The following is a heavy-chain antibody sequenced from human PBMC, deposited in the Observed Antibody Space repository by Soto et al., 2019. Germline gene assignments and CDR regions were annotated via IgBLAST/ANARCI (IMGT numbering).Heavy chain of an antibody. CDR3: ARGSSGYYKFQH. Sequence: ASVKVSCKASGYTFTGYDMHWVRQAPGQGLEWMGWINPNSGGTNYAQKFQGRVTMTRDTSISTAYMELSRLRSDDTAVYYCARGSSGYYKFQHWGQGTLVTVSS. D-gene: IGHD3-22*01. V-gene: IGHV1-2*02. CDR1: GYTFTGYD. J-gene: IGHJ1*01. CDR2: INPNSGGT.